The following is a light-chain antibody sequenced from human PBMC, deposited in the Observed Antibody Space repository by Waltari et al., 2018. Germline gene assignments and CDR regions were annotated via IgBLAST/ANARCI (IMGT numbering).Light chain of an antibody. CDR2: DES. CDR3: QQRSNLWT. CDR1: QSISSH. J-gene: IGKJ1*01. Sequence: ETVLTQSPATLSLSPGERATLSCRASQSISSHLAWYQQKPGQPPRLLIYDESKRATGIPARFSCSGSGKDFTLTISSLEPEDFAVYYCQQRSNLWTFGQGTKVEIK. V-gene: IGKV3-11*01.